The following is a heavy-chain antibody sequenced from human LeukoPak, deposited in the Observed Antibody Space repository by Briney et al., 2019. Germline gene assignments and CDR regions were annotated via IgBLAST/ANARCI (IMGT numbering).Heavy chain of an antibody. CDR2: ISDSGRAT. CDR1: EFTFSDYA. J-gene: IGHJ4*02. CDR3: ARHDSFIPY. Sequence: GGSLRLSCASSEFTFSDYAMSWVRQAPGKGLEWVSGISDSGRATYYADSVKGRYTISGDNSKNTVSLQMNSLTAEDTAVYFCARHDSFIPYWGQGTPVTVSP. V-gene: IGHV3-23*01. D-gene: IGHD5-18*01.